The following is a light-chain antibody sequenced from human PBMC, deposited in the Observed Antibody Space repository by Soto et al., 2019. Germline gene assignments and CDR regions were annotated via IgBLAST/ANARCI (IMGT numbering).Light chain of an antibody. V-gene: IGLV2-14*01. CDR3: SSFTSSTTYL. Sequence: QSALTQPASVSVSPGQSIAISCTGTSSDVGGYNYVSWYQQHPGEAPKLMISGVSNRPSGVSNRFSGSKSGNTSSLTISGLQTADEADYYCSSFTSSTTYLFRTGTKVTVL. CDR2: GVS. CDR1: SSDVGGYNY. J-gene: IGLJ1*01.